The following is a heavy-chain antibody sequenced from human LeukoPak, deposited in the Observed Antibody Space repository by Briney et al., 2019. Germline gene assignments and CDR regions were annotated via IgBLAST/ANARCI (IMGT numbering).Heavy chain of an antibody. V-gene: IGHV3-23*01. CDR2: VSVSGGFT. J-gene: IGHJ4*02. CDR3: AKAPAFCSSTNCPRLYYFDY. D-gene: IGHD2-2*01. Sequence: GPSLRLSCAASAFTFSNYAMNWVRQAPGERLEWVSTVSVSGGFTYYADSVKGRLTISRDNSKNTLYLQMNSLRAEDTAVYYCAKAPAFCSSTNCPRLYYFDYWGQGTLVTVSS. CDR1: AFTFSNYA.